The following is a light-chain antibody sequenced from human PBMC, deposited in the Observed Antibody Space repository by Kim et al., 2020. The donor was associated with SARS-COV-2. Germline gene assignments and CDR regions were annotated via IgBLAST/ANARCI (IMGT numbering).Light chain of an antibody. CDR3: QQYNTWPRT. CDR2: GAS. J-gene: IGKJ2*01. CDR1: QSVSSF. V-gene: IGKV3-15*01. Sequence: EKVMTQSPATLSVSPGERVTLSCRASQSVSSFVAWYQQKPGQAPRLLIYGASNRATAIPDRFSGSGSGTEFTLTISSLQSEDFGVYYCQQYNTWPRTFGQGTKLEIK.